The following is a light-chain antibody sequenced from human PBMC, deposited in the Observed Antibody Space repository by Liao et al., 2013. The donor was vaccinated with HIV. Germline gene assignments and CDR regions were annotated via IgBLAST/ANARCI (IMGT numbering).Light chain of an antibody. CDR3: YAVADNIWV. Sequence: SYELTQPPSVSVSPGQTARITCSGDALPNQYAYWYQQKTGQVPVVVIHKDSERRSGIPERFSGSSSGTTVTLTINGAQVEDEADYYCYAVADNIWVFGGGTKLTVL. CDR1: ALPNQY. V-gene: IGLV3-27*01. CDR2: KDS. J-gene: IGLJ3*02.